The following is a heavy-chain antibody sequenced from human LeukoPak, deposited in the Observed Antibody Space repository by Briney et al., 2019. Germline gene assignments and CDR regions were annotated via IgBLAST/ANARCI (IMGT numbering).Heavy chain of an antibody. CDR3: ARDNYS. V-gene: IGHV4-34*01. J-gene: IGHJ4*02. D-gene: IGHD1-1*01. CDR1: GGSFSGYY. Sequence: SETLSLTCAVYGGSFSGYYWSWIRQPPGKGLEWIGEINHSGSTNYNPYLKSRVTISVDTSKNQFSLKLTSVTAADTAVYYCARDNYSWGQGTLVTVSS. CDR2: INHSGST.